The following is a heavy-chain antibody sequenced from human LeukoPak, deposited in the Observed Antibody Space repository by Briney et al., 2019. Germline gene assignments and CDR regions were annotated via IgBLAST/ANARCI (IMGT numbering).Heavy chain of an antibody. J-gene: IGHJ4*03. CDR3: AKDWGVWFGGVGSGYFDI. Sequence: GGSLRLSCAASGFTFSSYGMSWVRQAPGKGLEWVSAISGSGGSTYYADSVKGRFTISRDNSTNTLYLQMNTLRAEDTALYYGAKDWGVWFGGVGSGYFDIWGQGTLVTVSP. D-gene: IGHD3-10*01. V-gene: IGHV3-23*01. CDR2: ISGSGGST. CDR1: GFTFSSYG.